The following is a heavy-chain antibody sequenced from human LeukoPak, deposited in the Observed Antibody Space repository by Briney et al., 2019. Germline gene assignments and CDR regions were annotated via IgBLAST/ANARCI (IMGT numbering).Heavy chain of an antibody. CDR2: IYNSRST. Sequence: SETLSLTCTVSGGSISSYYWSWIRQPPGKGLEWIGYIYNSRSTNYNPSLKSRVTISVDTSKNQFSLKLSSVTAADTAVYYCARLSFTADAFDIWGQGTMVTVSS. CDR1: GGSISSYY. V-gene: IGHV4-59*08. CDR3: ARLSFTADAFDI. D-gene: IGHD5-18*01. J-gene: IGHJ3*02.